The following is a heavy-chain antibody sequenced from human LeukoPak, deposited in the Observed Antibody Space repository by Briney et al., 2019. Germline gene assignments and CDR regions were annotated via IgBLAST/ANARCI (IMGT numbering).Heavy chain of an antibody. V-gene: IGHV3-23*01. J-gene: IGHJ3*02. CDR3: AKDKYYYDSSGYSYLGAFDI. D-gene: IGHD3-22*01. Sequence: GGSLRLSCAASGFTFSSYAMSWVRQAPGKGLEWVSAISGSGGSTYYTDSVKGRFTISRDNSKNTLYLQMNSLRAEDTAVYYCAKDKYYYDSSGYSYLGAFDIWGQGTMVTVSS. CDR1: GFTFSSYA. CDR2: ISGSGGST.